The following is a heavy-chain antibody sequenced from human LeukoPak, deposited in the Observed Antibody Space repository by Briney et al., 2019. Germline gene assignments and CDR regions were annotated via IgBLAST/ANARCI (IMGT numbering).Heavy chain of an antibody. Sequence: GGSLRLSCAASGFTFSSYWMSWVRQAPGKGLEWVANIKQDGSEKYYVDSVKGRFTISRDNAKNSLYLQMNSLRAEDTAVYYCASAPQLLWFGEGYYYYMDVWGKGTTVTVSS. CDR2: IKQDGSEK. J-gene: IGHJ6*03. CDR1: GFTFSSYW. CDR3: ASAPQLLWFGEGYYYYMDV. V-gene: IGHV3-7*01. D-gene: IGHD3-10*01.